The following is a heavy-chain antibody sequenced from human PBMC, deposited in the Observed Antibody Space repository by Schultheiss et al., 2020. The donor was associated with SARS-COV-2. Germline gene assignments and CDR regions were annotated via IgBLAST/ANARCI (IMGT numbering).Heavy chain of an antibody. D-gene: IGHD2-2*01. CDR2: IGDSGSRT. CDR3: AREDIVVVPAVDV. J-gene: IGHJ6*04. CDR1: GFTFRTSA. V-gene: IGHV3-23*01. Sequence: GGSLRLSCAASGFTFRTSAMSWVRQAPGKGLEWVSSIGDSGSRTYYADSVNGRFTISRDNAKNTLYLQMNSLRAEDTAVYYCAREDIVVVPAVDVWGKGTTVTVSS.